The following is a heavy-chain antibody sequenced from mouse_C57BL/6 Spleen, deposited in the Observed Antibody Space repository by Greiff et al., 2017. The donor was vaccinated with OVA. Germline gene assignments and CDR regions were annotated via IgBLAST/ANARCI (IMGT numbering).Heavy chain of an antibody. CDR3: ARAGDYGSSFFDY. Sequence: VQLQQSGPVLVKPGASVKMSCKASGYTFTDYYMNWVKQSHGKSLEWIGVINPYNGGTSYNQKFKGKATLTVDKSSSTAYMELNSLTSEDSAVYYCARAGDYGSSFFDYWGQGTTLTVSS. CDR1: GYTFTDYY. CDR2: INPYNGGT. D-gene: IGHD1-1*01. V-gene: IGHV1-19*01. J-gene: IGHJ2*01.